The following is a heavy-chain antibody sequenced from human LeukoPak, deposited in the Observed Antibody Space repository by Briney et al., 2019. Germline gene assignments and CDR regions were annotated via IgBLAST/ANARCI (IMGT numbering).Heavy chain of an antibody. CDR1: GGSISSGGYS. CDR2: IYYSGST. CDR3: ARDSPSYDSYYYYYMDV. D-gene: IGHD2/OR15-2a*01. J-gene: IGHJ6*03. Sequence: PSETLSLTCAVSGGSISSGGYSWSWIRQPPGKGLEWIGYIYYSGSTYYNPSLKSRVTISVDTSKNQFSLKLGSVTAADTAVYYCARDSPSYDSYYYYYMDVWGKGTTVTVSS. V-gene: IGHV4-30-4*07.